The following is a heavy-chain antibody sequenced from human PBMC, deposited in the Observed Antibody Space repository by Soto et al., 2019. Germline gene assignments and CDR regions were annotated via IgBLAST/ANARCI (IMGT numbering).Heavy chain of an antibody. CDR1: GFTFSSYA. J-gene: IGHJ6*02. V-gene: IGHV3-23*01. Sequence: PGGSLRLSCAASGFTFSSYAMSWVRQAPGKGLEWVSAISGSGGSTYYADSVKGRFTISRDNSKNTLYLQMNSLRAEDTAVYYCAKWGYDFWSSYYKASSMDVWGQGTTVTVSS. CDR3: AKWGYDFWSSYYKASSMDV. D-gene: IGHD3-3*01. CDR2: ISGSGGST.